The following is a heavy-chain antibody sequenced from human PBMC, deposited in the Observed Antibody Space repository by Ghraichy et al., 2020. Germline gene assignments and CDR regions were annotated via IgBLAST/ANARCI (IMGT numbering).Heavy chain of an antibody. J-gene: IGHJ4*02. D-gene: IGHD1-26*01. CDR2: IYYSGST. CDR3: ARGYSGSYLYYFDY. CDR1: GGSISSYY. Sequence: SETLSLTCTVSGGSISSYYWSWIRQPPGKGLEWIGYIYYSGSTNYNPSLKSRVTISVDTSKNQFSLKLSSVTAADTAVYYCARGYSGSYLYYFDYWGQGTLVTVSS. V-gene: IGHV4-59*01.